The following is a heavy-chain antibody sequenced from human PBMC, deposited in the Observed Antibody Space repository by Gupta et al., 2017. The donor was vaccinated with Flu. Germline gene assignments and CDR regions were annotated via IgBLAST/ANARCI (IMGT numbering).Heavy chain of an antibody. D-gene: IGHD2/OR15-2a*01. CDR2: VYSNTYT. Sequence: QVELQESGPGLVEPSQTLSLTCTVSGDSITSGGYYWTWIRQPAGKGLEWIGRVYSNTYTNYNPSRESRVTISIDASKNQFSLKLSSVTDADTAVYYCARGNCNMHGPGYNWFDPWGQGTLVTVSS. V-gene: IGHV4-61*02. CDR3: ARGNCNMHGPGYNWFDP. CDR1: GDSITSGGYY. J-gene: IGHJ5*02.